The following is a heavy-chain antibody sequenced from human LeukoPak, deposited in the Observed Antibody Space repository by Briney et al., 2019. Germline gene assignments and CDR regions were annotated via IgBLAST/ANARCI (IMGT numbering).Heavy chain of an antibody. CDR2: ISYDGSDK. CDR3: TRDCCLKYSSGN. CDR1: GFTFSSYG. V-gene: IGHV3-30*03. D-gene: IGHD5-18*01. J-gene: IGHJ4*02. Sequence: GGSLRLSCAASGFTFSSYGIHWVRQAPGKGLEWVAVISYDGSDKYYADSVKGRFTIPRDNSKNTLYLQMNSLRVEDTAVYYCTRDCCLKYSSGNWGQGTLVNVSP.